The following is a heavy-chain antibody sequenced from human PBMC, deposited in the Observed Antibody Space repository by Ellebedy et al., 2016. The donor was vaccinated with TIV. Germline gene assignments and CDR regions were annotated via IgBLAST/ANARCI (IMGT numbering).Heavy chain of an antibody. CDR3: ARDQVVRGGYHGMDV. CDR1: GGSVSDGSISSTDYY. J-gene: IGHJ6*02. V-gene: IGHV4-31*03. D-gene: IGHD3-10*01. Sequence: SETLSLXCTVSGGSVSDGSISSTDYYWSWIRQHPGKGLEWIGYIYHSGTTYYNPSLKSRVSISVDTSKNQVSLRLRSVTVADTAVYYCARDQVVRGGYHGMDVWGQGTTVTVSS. CDR2: IYHSGTT.